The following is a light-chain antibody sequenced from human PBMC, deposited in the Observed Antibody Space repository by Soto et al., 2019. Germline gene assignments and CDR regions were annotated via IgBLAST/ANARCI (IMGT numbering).Light chain of an antibody. V-gene: IGKV1-27*01. Sequence: DIQMTQSPSSLSASVGDTVTITCRASQGIIDYLAWYQQRPGRVPRLLIYAASTLHTGVPSRFSGNGAGTDFTLTISSLQPEDVATYYCQKYDTAPQTFGQGTKVEIK. J-gene: IGKJ1*01. CDR1: QGIIDY. CDR2: AAS. CDR3: QKYDTAPQT.